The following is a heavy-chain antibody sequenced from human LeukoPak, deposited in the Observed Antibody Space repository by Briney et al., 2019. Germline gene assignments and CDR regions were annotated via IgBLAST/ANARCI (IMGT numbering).Heavy chain of an antibody. CDR1: GFTFSSYA. CDR2: ISGSGGST. Sequence: GGSLRLSCAASGFTFSSYAMSWVRQAPGKGLEWVSAISGSGGSTYYADSVKGRFTISRDNSKNTLYLQMNSLRAEDTAVYYCAREVEFGELLWGLTLDYWGQGTLVTVSS. CDR3: AREVEFGELLWGLTLDY. J-gene: IGHJ4*02. V-gene: IGHV3-23*01. D-gene: IGHD3-10*01.